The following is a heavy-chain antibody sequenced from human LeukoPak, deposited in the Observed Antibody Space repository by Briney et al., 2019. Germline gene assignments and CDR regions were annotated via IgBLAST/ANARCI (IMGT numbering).Heavy chain of an antibody. D-gene: IGHD3-22*01. CDR2: IYYSGST. V-gene: IGHV4-31*03. J-gene: IGHJ4*02. CDR3: ARERYYYDSSGYGEFDY. CDR1: GGSISSGGYY. Sequence: SETLSLTCTVSGGSISSGGYYWSWIRQHPGKGLEWIGYIYYSGSTYYNPSLKSRVTISVDTSKNQFSLKLSSVTAADTAVYYCARERYYYDSSGYGEFDYWGQGTLVTVPP.